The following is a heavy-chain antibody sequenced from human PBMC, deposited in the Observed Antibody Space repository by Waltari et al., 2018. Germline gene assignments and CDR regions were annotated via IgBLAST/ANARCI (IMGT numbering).Heavy chain of an antibody. CDR2: ISTTGFT. Sequence: EVQLVESGGGLAQPGGSLRLSGLVSGFRFNVHEMNWVRQAPGRGLEWISYISTTGFTRYADFVKGRFTISRDNAKNSLFLQMTSLRGNDTALYYCARGGAHDVWGQGTQVTVSS. CDR3: ARGGAHDV. V-gene: IGHV3-48*03. J-gene: IGHJ4*02. D-gene: IGHD1-1*01. CDR1: GFRFNVHE.